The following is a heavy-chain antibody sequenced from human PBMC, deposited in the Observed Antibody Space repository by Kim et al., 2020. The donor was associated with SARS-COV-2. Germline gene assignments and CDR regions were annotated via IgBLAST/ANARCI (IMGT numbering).Heavy chain of an antibody. V-gene: IGHV3-21*01. CDR3: ARVAAAGTFDH. Sequence: IYYADSVKGRFPPSRDNAKNSLYLQMNSLRAEDTAVYYCARVAAAGTFDHWGQGTLVTVS. J-gene: IGHJ4*02. CDR2: I. D-gene: IGHD6-13*01.